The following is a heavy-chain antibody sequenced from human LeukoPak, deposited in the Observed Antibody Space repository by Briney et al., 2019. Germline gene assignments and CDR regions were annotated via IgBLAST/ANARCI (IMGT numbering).Heavy chain of an antibody. CDR1: GFTVSSNY. D-gene: IGHD4-17*01. CDR3: ARAEFYGDYLSTYDY. CDR2: IYSGGST. J-gene: IGHJ4*02. V-gene: IGHV3-53*01. Sequence: GGSLRLSCAASGFTVSSNYMSWVRQAPGKGLEWVPVIYSGGSTYYADSVKGRFTISRDNSKNTLYLQMNSLRAEDTAVYYCARAEFYGDYLSTYDYWGQGTLVTVSS.